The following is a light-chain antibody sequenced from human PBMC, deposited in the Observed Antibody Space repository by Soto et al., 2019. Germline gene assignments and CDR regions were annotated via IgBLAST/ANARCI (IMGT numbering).Light chain of an antibody. CDR1: QRVSSSY. CDR3: QQYGSSTIFT. J-gene: IGKJ3*01. CDR2: GAS. V-gene: IGKV3-20*01. Sequence: EIVLTQSPGTLSLSPGERATLSCRASQRVSSSYLAWYQQKPGQAPRLLIYGASSRATGIPDRFSGSGSGTDFTLTISRLEPEDFAVYYCQQYGSSTIFTCGPGTKVDIK.